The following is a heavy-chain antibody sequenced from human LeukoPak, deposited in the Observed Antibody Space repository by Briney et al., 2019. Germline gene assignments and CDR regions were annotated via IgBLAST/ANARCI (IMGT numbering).Heavy chain of an antibody. CDR2: INAGNGNT. CDR1: GYTFTSYA. V-gene: IGHV1-3*01. J-gene: IGHJ4*02. CDR3: ARDHYDSSGYDY. D-gene: IGHD3-22*01. Sequence: ASVKVSCKASGYTFTSYAMHWVRQAPGQRLEWMGWINAGNGNTKYSQKFQGRVTITRDTSASTAYMELSSLRSVDTAVYYCARDHYDSSGYDYWGQGTLVTVSS.